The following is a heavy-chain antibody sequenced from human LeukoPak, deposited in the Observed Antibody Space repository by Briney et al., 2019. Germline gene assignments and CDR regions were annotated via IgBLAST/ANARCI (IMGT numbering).Heavy chain of an antibody. CDR2: ISYDGSNK. CDR3: AREGQPGNSSSWYDYYYYYMDV. Sequence: GGSLRLSCAASGFTFSSYAMHWVRQAPGKGLEWVAVISYDGSNKYYADSVKGRFTISRDNSKNTLYLQMNSLRAEDTAVYYCAREGQPGNSSSWYDYYYYYMDVWGKGTTVTVSS. CDR1: GFTFSSYA. J-gene: IGHJ6*03. D-gene: IGHD6-13*01. V-gene: IGHV3-30-3*01.